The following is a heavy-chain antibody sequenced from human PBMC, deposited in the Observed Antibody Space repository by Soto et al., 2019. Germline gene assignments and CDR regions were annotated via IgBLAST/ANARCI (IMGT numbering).Heavy chain of an antibody. CDR1: GGSFSGYY. CDR3: ARGGNWGWTNYYYYYYGMDV. Sequence: AETLSLTCAVYGGSFSGYYWSWIRQPPGKGLEWIGEINHSGSTNYNPSLKSRVTISVDTSKNQVSPKLSSVTAADTAVYYCARGGNWGWTNYYYYYYGMDVWGQGTTVTVSS. D-gene: IGHD7-27*01. CDR2: INHSGST. V-gene: IGHV4-34*01. J-gene: IGHJ6*02.